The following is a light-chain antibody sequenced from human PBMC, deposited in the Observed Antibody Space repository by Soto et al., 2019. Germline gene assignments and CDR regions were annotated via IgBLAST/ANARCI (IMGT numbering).Light chain of an antibody. CDR2: DTS. J-gene: IGLJ3*02. V-gene: IGLV7-46*01. CDR1: TGAVTSGHY. CDR3: FLSYNGVWV. Sequence: QAVVTQEPSLTVSPGGTVTLTCDSSTGAVTSGHYPYWFQQKPGQAPRTLIYDTSDKHSWTPARFSGSLLGGKAALTLSGAQPEDEADYYCFLSYNGVWVFGGGTKLTVL.